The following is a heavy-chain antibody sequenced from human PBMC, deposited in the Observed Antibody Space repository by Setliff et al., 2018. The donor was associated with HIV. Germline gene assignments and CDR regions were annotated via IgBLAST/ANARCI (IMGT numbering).Heavy chain of an antibody. V-gene: IGHV1-3*04. CDR3: ARDLNSGDYPHWFDP. D-gene: IGHD4-17*01. CDR1: GYTFTRNA. Sequence: ASVKVSCKASGYTFTRNAMRWVRQAPGQRLEWMGWINTVNGNTKYSQKFQGRVTITRDTSASTVYMELSSLRSGDTAVYYCARDLNSGDYPHWFDPWGQGTLVTV. CDR2: INTVNGNT. J-gene: IGHJ5*02.